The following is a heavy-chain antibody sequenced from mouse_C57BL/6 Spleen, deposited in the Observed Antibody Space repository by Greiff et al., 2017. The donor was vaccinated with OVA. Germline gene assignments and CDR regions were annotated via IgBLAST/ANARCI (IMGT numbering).Heavy chain of an antibody. V-gene: IGHV5-17*01. CDR2: ISSGSSTI. J-gene: IGHJ4*01. CDR3: ARGPFKSHAMDY. CDR1: GFTFSDYG. Sequence: EVQLVQSGGGLVKPGASLKLSCAASGFTFSDYGMHWVRQTPEQGLEWVAYISSGSSTIYYADTVKGRFTIARDNATNTLFLQMTRLRSEDTAMYYCARGPFKSHAMDYWGQGTTVTVSS.